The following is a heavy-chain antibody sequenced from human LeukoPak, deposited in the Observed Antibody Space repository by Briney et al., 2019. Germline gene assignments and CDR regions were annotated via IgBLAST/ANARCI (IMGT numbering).Heavy chain of an antibody. CDR1: GYTFTRYY. J-gene: IGHJ4*02. CDR3: ARDRGVLRYLDWLFEFDY. Sequence: ASVKVSCKASGYTFTRYYIHWVRQAPGQGLEWMGTINPSGGSTSYAQKFQGRLTVTRDMSTSTVYMELSSLGSEDTAVYYCARDRGVLRYLDWLFEFDYWGQGTLVTVSS. CDR2: INPSGGST. V-gene: IGHV1-46*01. D-gene: IGHD3-9*01.